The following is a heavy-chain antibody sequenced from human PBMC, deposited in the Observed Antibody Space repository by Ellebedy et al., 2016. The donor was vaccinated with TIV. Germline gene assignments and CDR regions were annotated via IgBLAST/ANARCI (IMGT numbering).Heavy chain of an antibody. D-gene: IGHD3-9*01. CDR1: GGSFSGYY. V-gene: IGHV4-34*01. CDR2: INHSGST. CDR3: ARAGLNYDILTGPTGYFDY. J-gene: IGHJ4*02. Sequence: SETLSLXCAVYGGSFSGYYWSWIRQPPGKGLEWIGEINHSGSTNYNPSLKSRVTISVDTSKNQFSLKLSSVTAADTAVYYCARAGLNYDILTGPTGYFDYWGQGTLVTVSS.